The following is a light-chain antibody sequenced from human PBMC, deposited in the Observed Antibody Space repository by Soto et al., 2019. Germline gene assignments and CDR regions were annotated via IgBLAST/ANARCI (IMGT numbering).Light chain of an antibody. CDR1: QSVTRN. CDR3: QQYNNWPLT. Sequence: EIVMTQSPATLPVSPGERATLSCRASQSVTRNLAWYQQKRGQAPRLLIYGASTRATGIPARFSGSGSGTEFTLTISSLQSEDLAVYYCQQYNNWPLTFGGGTKADIK. CDR2: GAS. J-gene: IGKJ4*01. V-gene: IGKV3-15*01.